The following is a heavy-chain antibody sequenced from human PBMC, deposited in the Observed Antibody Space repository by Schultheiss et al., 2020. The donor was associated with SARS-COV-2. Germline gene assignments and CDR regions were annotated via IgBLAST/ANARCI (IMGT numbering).Heavy chain of an antibody. CDR1: GGSISSSSYY. D-gene: IGHD3-16*01. CDR3: ARGLGTTKNY. Sequence: SETLSLTCTVSGGSISSSSYYWGWIRQPPGKGLVWIGEINHSGSTNYNPSLKSRVTISVDTSKNQFSLKLSSVTAADTAVYYCARGLGTTKNYWGQGTLVIVA. J-gene: IGHJ4*02. CDR2: INHSGST. V-gene: IGHV4-39*07.